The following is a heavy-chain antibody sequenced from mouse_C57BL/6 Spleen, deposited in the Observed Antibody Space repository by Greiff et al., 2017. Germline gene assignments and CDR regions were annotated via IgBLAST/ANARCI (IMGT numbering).Heavy chain of an antibody. D-gene: IGHD2-4*01. V-gene: IGHV1-22*01. CDR3: AREYYDYPYAMDY. J-gene: IGHJ4*01. CDR2: INPNNGGT. CDR1: GYTFTDYN. Sequence: EVQLQQSGPELVKPGASVKMSCKASGYTFTDYNMHWVKQSHGKSLEWIGYINPNNGGTSYNQKFKGKATLTVNKSSSTAYMELRSLTSEDSAVYYCAREYYDYPYAMDYWGQGTSVTVSS.